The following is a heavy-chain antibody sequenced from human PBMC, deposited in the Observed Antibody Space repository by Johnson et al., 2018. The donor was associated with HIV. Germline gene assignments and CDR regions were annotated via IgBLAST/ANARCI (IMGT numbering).Heavy chain of an antibody. CDR1: GFTFSSYG. Sequence: VQLVESGGGVVQPGRSLRLSCAASGFTFSSYGMHWVRQAPGKGLEWVSTISGSGYSTYYADSVKGRCTISRDNSKNTLYLQMSSLRAEDTAVYYCARGRGALDIWGQGTMVTVSS. CDR2: ISGSGYST. D-gene: IGHD3-16*01. J-gene: IGHJ3*02. CDR3: ARGRGALDI. V-gene: IGHV3-23*04.